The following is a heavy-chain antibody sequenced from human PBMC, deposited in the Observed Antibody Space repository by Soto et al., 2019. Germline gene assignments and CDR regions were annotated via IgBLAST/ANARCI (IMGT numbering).Heavy chain of an antibody. CDR1: GFTFSSYA. D-gene: IGHD6-6*01. Sequence: EVQLLESGGGLVQPGGSLRLSCAASGFTFSSYAMSWVRQAPGKGLEWVSAISGSGGSTYYADSVKGRFTISRDNSKNTLYLQMNSLRAEDTAVYYCAGRNSSSLSGDYWGQGTLVTVSS. J-gene: IGHJ4*02. CDR3: AGRNSSSLSGDY. V-gene: IGHV3-23*01. CDR2: ISGSGGST.